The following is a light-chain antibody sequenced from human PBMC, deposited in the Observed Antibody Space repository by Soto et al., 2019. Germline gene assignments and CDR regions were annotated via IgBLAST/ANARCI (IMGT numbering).Light chain of an antibody. CDR2: GNN. CDR1: SSNIGAGYD. V-gene: IGLV1-40*01. J-gene: IGLJ1*01. CDR3: QSCDSSLSVV. Sequence: QPVLTQPPSVSGAPGQRVTISCTGSSSNIGAGYDVHWYQQLPETAPKLLIFGNNNRPSGVPDRFSGSKSGTSASLAITGLQAEDEADYYCQSCDSSLSVVFGTGTKVTVL.